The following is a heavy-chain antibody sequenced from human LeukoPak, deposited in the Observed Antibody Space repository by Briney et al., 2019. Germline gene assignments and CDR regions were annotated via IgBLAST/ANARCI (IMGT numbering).Heavy chain of an antibody. CDR1: GFTFSSYS. CDR3: ARVPLAAADHYFDY. CDR2: ISSSSSYI. D-gene: IGHD6-13*01. V-gene: IGHV3-21*01. Sequence: PGGSLRLSCGASGFTFSSYSMNWVRQAPGKGLEWVSSISSSSSYIYYADSVKGRFTISRDNAKNSLYLQMNSLRAEDTAVYYCARVPLAAADHYFDYWGQGTLVTVSS. J-gene: IGHJ4*02.